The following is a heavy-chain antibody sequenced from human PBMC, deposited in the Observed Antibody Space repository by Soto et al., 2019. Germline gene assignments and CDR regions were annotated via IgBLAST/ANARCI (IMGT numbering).Heavy chain of an antibody. J-gene: IGHJ3*02. CDR2: ISYDGSNK. Sequence: PGGSLRLSCAASGFTFSSYGMHWVRQAPGKGLEWVAVISYDGSNKYYADSVKGRFTISRDNSKNTLYLQMNSLRAEDTAVYYCAKEMGVVEPAAMDDASDNFGQGTMVAVSS. D-gene: IGHD2-2*01. CDR1: GFTFSSYG. CDR3: AKEMGVVEPAAMDDASDN. V-gene: IGHV3-30*18.